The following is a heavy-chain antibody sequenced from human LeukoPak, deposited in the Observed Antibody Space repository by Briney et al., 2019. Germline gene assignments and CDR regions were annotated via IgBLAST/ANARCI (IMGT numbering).Heavy chain of an antibody. Sequence: GGSLRLSCAASGFTFSSYSMNWVRQAPGKGLEWVSSISSSSSYIYYADSVKGRFTISRDNAKNSLYLQMNSLRAEDTAVYYCARDRDSSGYYSYFDYWGRGTLVTVSS. D-gene: IGHD3-22*01. CDR3: ARDRDSSGYYSYFDY. CDR1: GFTFSSYS. J-gene: IGHJ4*02. V-gene: IGHV3-21*01. CDR2: ISSSSSYI.